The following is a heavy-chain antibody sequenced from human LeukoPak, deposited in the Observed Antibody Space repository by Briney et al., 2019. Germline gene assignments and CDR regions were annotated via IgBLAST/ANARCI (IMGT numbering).Heavy chain of an antibody. CDR1: GGSISNYY. CDR3: AKGYGSGSYLVWFDP. J-gene: IGHJ5*02. CDR2: IYYSGST. V-gene: IGHV4-59*01. Sequence: SETLSLTCTVSGGSISNYYWSWIRQPPGKGLVWIGYIYYSGSTNYNPSLKSRVTISVDTSKNHFSLKLSSVTAADTAVYYCAKGYGSGSYLVWFDPWGQGTLVTVSS. D-gene: IGHD3-10*01.